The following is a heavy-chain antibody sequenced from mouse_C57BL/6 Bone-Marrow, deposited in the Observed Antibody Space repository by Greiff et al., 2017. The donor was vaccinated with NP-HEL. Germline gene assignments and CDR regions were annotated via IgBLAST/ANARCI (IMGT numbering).Heavy chain of an antibody. V-gene: IGHV14-4*01. J-gene: IGHJ3*01. CDR3: TTSSGFAY. CDR1: GFNIKDDY. CDR2: IDPENGDT. Sequence: EVQLQESGAELVRPGASVKLSCTASGFNIKDDYMHWVKQRPEQGLEWIGWIDPENGDTEYASKFQGKATITADTSSTTAYLQLSSLTSEDTAVYYCTTSSGFAYWGQGTLVTVSA.